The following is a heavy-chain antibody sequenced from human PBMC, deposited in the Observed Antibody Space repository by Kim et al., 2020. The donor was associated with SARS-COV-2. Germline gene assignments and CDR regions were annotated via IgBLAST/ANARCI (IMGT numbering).Heavy chain of an antibody. CDR2: T. J-gene: IGHJ4*02. Sequence: TYYADSVKGRFTISRDNSKNTLYLQMSSLRADDTAVYYCAKGITLVSWGQGTLVTVSS. CDR3: AKGITLVS. D-gene: IGHD3-10*01. V-gene: IGHV3-23*05.